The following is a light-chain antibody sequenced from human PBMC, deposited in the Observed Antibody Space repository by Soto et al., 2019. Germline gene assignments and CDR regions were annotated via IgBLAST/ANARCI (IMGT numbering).Light chain of an antibody. Sequence: DILMTQSPSSLSASVGDSVTITCRASQTIGSSLAWYQQKPGKAPKLLIYKASSSESGVPSRFSGSGSGTEFTLTISSLQPDDFATYYCQEYHGYSVTFGGGTKVEIK. CDR2: KAS. CDR3: QEYHGYSVT. J-gene: IGKJ4*01. CDR1: QTIGSS. V-gene: IGKV1-5*03.